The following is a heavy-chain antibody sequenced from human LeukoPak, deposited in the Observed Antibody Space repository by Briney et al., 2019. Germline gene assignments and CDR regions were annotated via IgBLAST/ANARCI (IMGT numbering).Heavy chain of an antibody. V-gene: IGHV3-23*01. D-gene: IGHD5-18*01. CDR2: LISSGAVT. J-gene: IGHJ4*02. Sequence: GGSLRLSCAASGFPFSNYAMSWVRQAPGKGLEWVSSLISSGAVTYYADSVKGRFTISRDNSKNTVHLQMDSLRAEDSAVYYCAKDAGYSYGLYYFDYWGQGTLVTVSS. CDR3: AKDAGYSYGLYYFDY. CDR1: GFPFSNYA.